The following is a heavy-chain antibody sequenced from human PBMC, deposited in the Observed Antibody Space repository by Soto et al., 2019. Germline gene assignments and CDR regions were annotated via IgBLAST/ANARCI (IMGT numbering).Heavy chain of an antibody. CDR3: AKVKISIVATTTDI. CDR1: GFTFSSYG. D-gene: IGHD5-12*01. J-gene: IGHJ3*02. CDR2: ISYDGSNK. Sequence: LRLSCAASGFTFSSYGMHWVRQAPGKGLEWVAVISYDGSNKYYADSVKGRFTISRDNSKNTLYLQMNSLRAEDTAVYYCAKVKISIVATTTDIWGQGTMVTVSS. V-gene: IGHV3-30*18.